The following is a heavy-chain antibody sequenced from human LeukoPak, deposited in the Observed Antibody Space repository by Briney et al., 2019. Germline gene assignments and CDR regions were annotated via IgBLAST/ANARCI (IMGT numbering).Heavy chain of an antibody. D-gene: IGHD3-22*01. CDR2: MNPNSGNS. CDR1: GYTFTRND. V-gene: IGHV1-8*03. J-gene: IGHJ4*02. Sequence: ASVKVSCKTSGYTFTRNDINWVRQATGQGLEWMGWMNPNSGNSGYAQKFQGRVTITRDNSISTAYMELNSLTSEDTAVYYCARAISDSTGYYAYYFDSWGQGTLVTVSS. CDR3: ARAISDSTGYYAYYFDS.